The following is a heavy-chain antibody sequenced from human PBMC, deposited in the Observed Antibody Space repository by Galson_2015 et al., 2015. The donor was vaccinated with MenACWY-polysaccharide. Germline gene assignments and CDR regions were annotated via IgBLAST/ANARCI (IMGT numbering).Heavy chain of an antibody. D-gene: IGHD6-6*01. CDR3: ARSFSSSSALGESSSY. Sequence: SLRLSCAASGFTFGSSGMHWVRQAPGKGLEWVAVIWADGSKKYYAESVEGRFIISRDNSKDTLYLQMNSLRAEDTAVYYCARSFSSSSALGESSSYWGQGTLVLVSS. V-gene: IGHV3-33*03. J-gene: IGHJ4*02. CDR1: GFTFGSSG. CDR2: IWADGSKK.